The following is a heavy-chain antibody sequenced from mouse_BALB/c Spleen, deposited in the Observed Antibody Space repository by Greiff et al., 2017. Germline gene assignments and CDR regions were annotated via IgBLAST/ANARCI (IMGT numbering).Heavy chain of an antibody. CDR2: IWGDGST. Sequence: QVQLKESGPGLVAPSQSLSITCTVSGFSLTGYGVNWVRQPPGKGLEWLGMIWGDGSTDYNSALKSRLSISKDNSKSQVFLKMNSLQTDDTARYYCARGGRYDVGYFDYWGQGTTLTVSS. J-gene: IGHJ2*01. CDR3: ARGGRYDVGYFDY. CDR1: GFSLTGYG. D-gene: IGHD2-14*01. V-gene: IGHV2-6-7*01.